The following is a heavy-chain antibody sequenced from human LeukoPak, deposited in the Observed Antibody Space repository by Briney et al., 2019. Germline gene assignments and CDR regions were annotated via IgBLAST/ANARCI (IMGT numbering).Heavy chain of an antibody. CDR2: IWNDGRNK. CDR1: GFPFSNYA. J-gene: IGHJ4*02. Sequence: GRSLTLSCAASGFPFSNYAMHWVRQPPGKGLEWVALIWNDGRNKYYADSVKGRFTISRDNSKNTVSLQMNSLRAEDTGVYYCARDNSYGSPLDFWGQGTLVTVSS. V-gene: IGHV3-33*01. CDR3: ARDNSYGSPLDF. D-gene: IGHD5-18*01.